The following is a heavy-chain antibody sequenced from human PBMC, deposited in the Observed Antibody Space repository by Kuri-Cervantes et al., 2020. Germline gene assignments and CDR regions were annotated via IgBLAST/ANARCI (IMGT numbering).Heavy chain of an antibody. CDR1: VFTFSDYY. CDR2: ISSSSTI. CDR3: AKVISQRLSGSGWYKEACYFDY. Sequence: GESLKISCAASVFTFSDYYIKWVRQAPGKGLEWVSSISSSSTIHYADSVKGRFTISRDNSKNTLYLQMNSLRAEDTAVYYCAKVISQRLSGSGWYKEACYFDYWGQGTLVTVSS. D-gene: IGHD6-19*01. V-gene: IGHV3-69-1*01. J-gene: IGHJ4*02.